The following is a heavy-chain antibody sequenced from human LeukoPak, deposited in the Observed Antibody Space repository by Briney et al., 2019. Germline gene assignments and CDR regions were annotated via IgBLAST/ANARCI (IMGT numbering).Heavy chain of an antibody. CDR3: ARLAKWKQYGMEV. J-gene: IGHJ6*02. V-gene: IGHV4-59*08. CDR2: IYYSGST. D-gene: IGHD1-1*01. Sequence: SETLSLTCTVSGGSISSYYWSWIRQPPGKGLEWIGYIYYSGSTNYNPSLKSRVTISVDTSKNQFSLKLSSVTAADTAVYYCARLAKWKQYGMEVWGQGTTVTVSS. CDR1: GGSISSYY.